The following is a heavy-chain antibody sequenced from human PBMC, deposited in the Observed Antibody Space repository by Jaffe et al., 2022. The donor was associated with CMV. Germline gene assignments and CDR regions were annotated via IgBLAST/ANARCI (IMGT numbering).Heavy chain of an antibody. V-gene: IGHV5-51*01. Sequence: EVQLVQSGAEVKKPGESLKISCKGSGYSFTSYWIGWVRQMPGKGLEWMGIIYPGDSDTRYSPSFQGQVTISADKSISTAYLQWSSLKASDTAMYYCARSQAPRVRQLLFGPFDYWGQGTLVTVSS. J-gene: IGHJ4*02. CDR2: IYPGDSDT. CDR1: GYSFTSYW. CDR3: ARSQAPRVRQLLFGPFDY. D-gene: IGHD2-2*01.